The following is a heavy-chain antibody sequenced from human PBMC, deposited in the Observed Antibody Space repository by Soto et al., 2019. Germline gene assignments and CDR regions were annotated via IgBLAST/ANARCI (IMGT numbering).Heavy chain of an antibody. D-gene: IGHD4-17*01. CDR1: GFTFSSYG. CDR3: ATIKGGMTAVTKGDY. CDR2: ISGSGGST. Sequence: EVQLLESGGGLEQPGGSLRLSCEASGFTFSSYGMSWVRQAPGKGLEWVPGISGSGGSTYYAVYVKGGFTISRDNSKNTVYLQMNSLRAEDTALYYCATIKGGMTAVTKGDYWGQGTLVTVS. J-gene: IGHJ4*02. V-gene: IGHV3-23*01.